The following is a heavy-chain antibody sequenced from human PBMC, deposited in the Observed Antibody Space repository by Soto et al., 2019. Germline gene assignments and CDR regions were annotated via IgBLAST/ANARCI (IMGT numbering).Heavy chain of an antibody. CDR3: ARGRGWPKLDY. V-gene: IGHV4-59*01. CDR2: ISYSGST. CDR1: GGSISTYY. D-gene: IGHD6-19*01. J-gene: IGHJ4*02. Sequence: QVQLQESGPGLVKPSETLSLTCTVSGGSISTYYWSWIRQPPGKGLEWIGYISYSGSTNYNPSLTSRVTISVDTSKNQFSLKLTSETAADTAVYYCARGRGWPKLDYWGQGTLVAVSS.